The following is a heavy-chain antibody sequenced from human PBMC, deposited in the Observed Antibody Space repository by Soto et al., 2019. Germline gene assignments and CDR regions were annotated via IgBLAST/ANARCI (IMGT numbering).Heavy chain of an antibody. CDR3: PPGGDYFDY. D-gene: IGHD1-26*01. V-gene: IGHV3-15*01. CDR1: GFTFSNAG. J-gene: IGHJ4*02. CDR2: IKSKTDGGTT. Sequence: GGSLRLSCAASGFTFSNAGMSWVRQAPGKGLEWVGRIKSKTDGGTTDYAAPVKGRFTIARDDSKNTLYLQMNSLKTEYTAVYYWPPGGDYFDYWGQGTLVTVSS.